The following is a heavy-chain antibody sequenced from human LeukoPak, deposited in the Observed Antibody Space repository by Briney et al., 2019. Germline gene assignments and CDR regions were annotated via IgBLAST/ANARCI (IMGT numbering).Heavy chain of an antibody. J-gene: IGHJ6*03. CDR3: ASSGSGSYHYYYYYMDV. CDR2: ISSSSSYI. D-gene: IGHD3-10*01. V-gene: IGHV3-21*01. CDR1: GFTFSSYS. Sequence: GGSLRLSCAASGFTFSSYSMNWVRQAPGKGLEWVSSISSSSSYIYYADSVKGRFTISRDNAKNSLYLQMNSLRAEDTAVYYCASSGSGSYHYYYYYMDVWGKGTTVTISS.